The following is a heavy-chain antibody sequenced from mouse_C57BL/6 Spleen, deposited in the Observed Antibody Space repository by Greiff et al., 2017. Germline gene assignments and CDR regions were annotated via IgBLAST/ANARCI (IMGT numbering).Heavy chain of an antibody. CDR1: GFTFSSYG. J-gene: IGHJ2*01. CDR3: ARHVSSWYFDY. V-gene: IGHV5-6*02. Sequence: EVKLVESGGDLVKPGGSLKLSCAASGFTFSSYGMSWVRQTPDKRLEWVATISSGGSYTYYPDSVKGRFTISRDNAKNTLYLRMSSLKSEDTAMYYCARHVSSWYFDYWGQGTTLTVSS. CDR2: ISSGGSYT.